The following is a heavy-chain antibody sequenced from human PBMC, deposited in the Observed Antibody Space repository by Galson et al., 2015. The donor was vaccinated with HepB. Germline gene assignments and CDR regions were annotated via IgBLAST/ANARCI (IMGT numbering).Heavy chain of an antibody. CDR3: ARDLGVVVWEYYFDY. V-gene: IGHV3-30*04. CDR1: GFTFSSYA. Sequence: SLRLSRAASGFTFSSYAMHWVRQAPGKGLEWVAVISYDGSNKYYADSVKGRFTISRDNSKNTLYLQMNSLRAEDTAVYYCARDLGVVVWEYYFDYWGQGTLVTVSS. CDR2: ISYDGSNK. J-gene: IGHJ4*02. D-gene: IGHD2-21*01.